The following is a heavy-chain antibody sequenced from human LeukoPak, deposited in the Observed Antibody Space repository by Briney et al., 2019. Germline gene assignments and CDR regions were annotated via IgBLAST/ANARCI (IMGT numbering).Heavy chain of an antibody. Sequence: GASVKVSCKASGYTFTSYDINWVRQATGRGLEWMGWMNPNSGNTGYAQKFQGRVTITRNTSISTAYMELSSLRSEDTAVYYCARASGWYYYWFDPWGQGTLVTVSS. CDR3: ARASGWYYYWFDP. D-gene: IGHD6-19*01. J-gene: IGHJ5*02. V-gene: IGHV1-8*03. CDR1: GYTFTSYD. CDR2: MNPNSGNT.